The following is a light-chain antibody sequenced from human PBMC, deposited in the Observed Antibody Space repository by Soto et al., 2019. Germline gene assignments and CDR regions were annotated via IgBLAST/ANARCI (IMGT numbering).Light chain of an antibody. Sequence: EIVLTQSPGTLSLSPGERATLSCRASQSVSSSYLAWYQQKPGQAPRLLIYGASSRATGIPDRFSGGGSGTDFTLTISRLEPEDFVVYYCQQYGSSPTFGGGTKVEIK. CDR2: GAS. CDR1: QSVSSSY. CDR3: QQYGSSPT. V-gene: IGKV3-20*01. J-gene: IGKJ4*01.